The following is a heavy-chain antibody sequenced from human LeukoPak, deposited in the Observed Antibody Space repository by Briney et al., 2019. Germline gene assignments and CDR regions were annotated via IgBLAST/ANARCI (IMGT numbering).Heavy chain of an antibody. J-gene: IGHJ5*02. CDR1: GYTFTGYY. Sequence: ASVKVSCKASGYTFTGYYMHWVRQAPGQGLEWMGWIHPNSGGTNYAQKFQGRVTMTRDTSISTAYMELSRLRSDDTAVYYCARDSYCSSTSCYDWFDPWGQGTLVTVSS. CDR2: IHPNSGGT. V-gene: IGHV1-2*02. D-gene: IGHD2-2*01. CDR3: ARDSYCSSTSCYDWFDP.